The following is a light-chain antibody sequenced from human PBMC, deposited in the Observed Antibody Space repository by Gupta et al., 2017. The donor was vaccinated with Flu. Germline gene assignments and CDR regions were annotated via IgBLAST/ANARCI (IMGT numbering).Light chain of an antibody. J-gene: IGLJ3*02. CDR1: SGSVSSSYY. CDR3: MVYVGKGSAV. V-gene: IGLV8-61*01. CDR2: NTN. Sequence: TVTLTCGLSSGSVSSSYYPSWYQQTPGPPPRALIDNTNTRSSGVPDRCAGSILGNKAVLNITGDQADDECHYYSMVYVGKGSAVIGGGTKLTVL.